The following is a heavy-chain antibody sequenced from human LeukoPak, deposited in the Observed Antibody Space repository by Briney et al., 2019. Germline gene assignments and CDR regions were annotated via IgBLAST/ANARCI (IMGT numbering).Heavy chain of an antibody. CDR2: INAGNGNT. CDR3: ARDPSYGDYVDPYFDY. Sequence: ASVKVSRKASGYTFTSYAMHWVRQAPGQRLEWMGWINAGNGNTKYSQKFQGRVTITRDTSASTAYMELSSLRSEDTAVYYCARDPSYGDYVDPYFDYWGQGTLVTVPS. D-gene: IGHD4-17*01. CDR1: GYTFTSYA. V-gene: IGHV1-3*01. J-gene: IGHJ4*02.